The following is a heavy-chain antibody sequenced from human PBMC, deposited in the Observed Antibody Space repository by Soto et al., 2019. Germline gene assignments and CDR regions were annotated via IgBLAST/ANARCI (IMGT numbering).Heavy chain of an antibody. Sequence: SVKVSCKASGGTFSSYAISWVRQAPGQGLEWMGGIIPIFGTANYAQKFQGRVTITADESTSTAYMELSSLRSEDTAVYYCARVLYSHYYYYGMDVWGQGTTVTVSS. D-gene: IGHD2-21*01. CDR3: ARVLYSHYYYYGMDV. J-gene: IGHJ6*02. V-gene: IGHV1-69*13. CDR1: GGTFSSYA. CDR2: IIPIFGTA.